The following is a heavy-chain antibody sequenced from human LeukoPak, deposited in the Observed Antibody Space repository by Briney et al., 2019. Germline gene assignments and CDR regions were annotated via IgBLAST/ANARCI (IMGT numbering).Heavy chain of an antibody. J-gene: IGHJ4*02. CDR2: VNGNGGST. Sequence: PGGSLRLSCAASGFSFSTYAMSWVRQAPGKGLEWVSGVNGNGGSTSYADSVKSRFTIFRDNSKNTVYLQMNSLRVEDTAVYYCAKSLYGDCDYWGQGTVVTVSS. CDR1: GFSFSTYA. D-gene: IGHD3-16*02. V-gene: IGHV3-23*01. CDR3: AKSLYGDCDY.